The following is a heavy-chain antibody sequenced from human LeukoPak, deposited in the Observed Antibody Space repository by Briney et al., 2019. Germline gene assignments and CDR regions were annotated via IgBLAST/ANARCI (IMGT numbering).Heavy chain of an antibody. J-gene: IGHJ3*02. CDR3: ARPSCSGGSCYAFDI. CDR1: GYSISSGYY. D-gene: IGHD2-15*01. V-gene: IGHV4-38-2*02. CDR2: IYHSGST. Sequence: SETLSLTCTVSGYSISSGYYWGWIRQPPGKGLEWIGSIYHSGSTYYNPSLKSRVTISVDTSKNQFSLKLSSVTAADTAVYYCARPSCSGGSCYAFDIWGQGTMVTVSS.